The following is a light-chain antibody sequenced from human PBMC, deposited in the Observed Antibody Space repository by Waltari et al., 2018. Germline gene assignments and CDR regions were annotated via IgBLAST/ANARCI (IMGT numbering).Light chain of an antibody. CDR1: QDISNW. J-gene: IGKJ3*01. CDR2: AAA. Sequence: DIQMTQSPSRVAAYVRDRVNIPCRASQDISNWLAWYQQKPGKAPKLLIYAAATLETGVPPRFSASGSGTEFTLSISSLEPDDFATYYCQQAESFPLTFGPGTKVDIK. V-gene: IGKV1-12*01. CDR3: QQAESFPLT.